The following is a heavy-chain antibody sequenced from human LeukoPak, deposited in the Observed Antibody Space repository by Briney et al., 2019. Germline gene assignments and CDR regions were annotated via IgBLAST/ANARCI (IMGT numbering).Heavy chain of an antibody. CDR1: GFTFSSYA. CDR2: ISGSGGST. D-gene: IGHD6-13*01. Sequence: PGGSLRLSCAASGFTFSSYAMSWVRQAPGKGLEWVSAISGSGGSTYYADSVKGRFTISRDNSKNTLYLQMNSLRAEDTAVYYCAKEGIAAAGYYYGMDVWGQGTTVTVSS. CDR3: AKEGIAAAGYYYGMDV. J-gene: IGHJ6*02. V-gene: IGHV3-23*01.